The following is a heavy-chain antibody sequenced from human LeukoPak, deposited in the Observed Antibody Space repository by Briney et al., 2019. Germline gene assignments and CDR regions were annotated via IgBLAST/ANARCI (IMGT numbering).Heavy chain of an antibody. J-gene: IGHJ4*02. CDR2: IRSKANSYAT. CDR3: TGCYDSSGFYPFDY. V-gene: IGHV3-73*01. Sequence: TGGSLRLSCAASGFTFSGSAMHWVRQTSGKGLEWVGRIRSKANSYATAYAASVKGRFTISRDDSKNTAYLQMNSLKTEDTAVYYCTGCYDSSGFYPFDYWGQGTLVTVSS. D-gene: IGHD3-22*01. CDR1: GFTFSGSA.